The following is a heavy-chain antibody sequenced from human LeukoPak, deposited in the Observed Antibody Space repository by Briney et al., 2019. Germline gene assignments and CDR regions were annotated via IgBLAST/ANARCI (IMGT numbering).Heavy chain of an antibody. J-gene: IGHJ4*02. CDR1: GGSFSGYY. D-gene: IGHD3-9*01. CDR2: INHSGST. CDR3: ASDILTGYYPY. V-gene: IGHV4-34*01. Sequence: SETLSLTCAVYGGSFSGYYWSWIRQPPGKGLEWIGEINHSGSTNYNPSLKSRVTISVDTSKNQFSLKLSSVTAADTAVYYCASDILTGYYPYWGQGTLVTVSS.